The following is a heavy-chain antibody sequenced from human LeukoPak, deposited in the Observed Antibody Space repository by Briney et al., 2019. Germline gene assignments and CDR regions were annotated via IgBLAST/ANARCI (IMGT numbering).Heavy chain of an antibody. CDR1: GLSFSSYG. CDR2: ISGNGASI. J-gene: IGHJ4*02. Sequence: PGGSLRLSCAASGLSFSSYGMSWVRQAPGQGLEWVSSISGNGASIYYADSVKGRFTISRDNSKNTLHLQMTSLRAEDTAVYFCAKGSYYYDSTGYSPAPGDWGQGTLVTVSS. V-gene: IGHV3-23*01. D-gene: IGHD3-22*01. CDR3: AKGSYYYDSTGYSPAPGD.